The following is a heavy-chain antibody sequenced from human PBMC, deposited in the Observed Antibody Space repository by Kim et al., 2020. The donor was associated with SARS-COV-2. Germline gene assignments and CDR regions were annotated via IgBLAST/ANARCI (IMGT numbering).Heavy chain of an antibody. CDR2: ITGSGGST. CDR3: AKYGGKTLDY. CDR1: GFTFSNYA. D-gene: IGHD2-15*01. Sequence: GGSLRLSCAASGFTFSNYAMSWVRQAPGKGLEWVSSITGSGGSTYYADSVKGRFTISRDNSKNTLYLQMNILRAEDTALYYCAKYGGKTLDYRGQGTLVTVSS. J-gene: IGHJ4*01. V-gene: IGHV3-23*01.